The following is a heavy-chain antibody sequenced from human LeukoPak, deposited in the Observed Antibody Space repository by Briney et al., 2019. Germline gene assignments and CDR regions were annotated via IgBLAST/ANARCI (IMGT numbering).Heavy chain of an antibody. CDR3: ARTGTYCSGGSCYWGYYYYGMDV. CDR2: IIPIFGIA. V-gene: IGHV1-69*04. Sequence: AASVKVSCKASGGTFSSYAISWVRQAPGEGLEWMGRIIPIFGIANYAQKFQGRVTITADKSTSTAYMELSNLRSEDTAVYYCARTGTYCSGGSCYWGYYYYGMDVWGQGTTVTVSS. J-gene: IGHJ6*02. CDR1: GGTFSSYA. D-gene: IGHD2-15*01.